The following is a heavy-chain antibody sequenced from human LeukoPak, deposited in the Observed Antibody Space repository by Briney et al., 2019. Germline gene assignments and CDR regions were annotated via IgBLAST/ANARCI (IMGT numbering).Heavy chain of an antibody. CDR2: ISGDGGST. Sequence: PGGSLRLSCVASGLTFDDSAMHWVRQAPGKGLEWVSLISGDGGSTFYADSVKGRFGISRDNSKNSLCLQMNSLRPEDTAMYYCAKESGKFDYWGQGTLVAVSS. CDR1: GLTFDDSA. J-gene: IGHJ4*02. V-gene: IGHV3-43*02. CDR3: AKESGKFDY.